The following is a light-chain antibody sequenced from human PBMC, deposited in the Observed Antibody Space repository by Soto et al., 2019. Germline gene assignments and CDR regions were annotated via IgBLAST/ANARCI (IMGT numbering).Light chain of an antibody. CDR1: SSNIGSNT. CDR2: SNN. Sequence: ALTQPPSSSVTPGQRVTISFSGSSSNIGSNTVNWYQQLPGTAPKLLIYSNNQRPSGVPDRFSGSKSGTSASLAISGLQSEDEADYYCAAWDDSLNGYVFGTGTKVTVL. CDR3: AAWDDSLNGYV. V-gene: IGLV1-44*01. J-gene: IGLJ1*01.